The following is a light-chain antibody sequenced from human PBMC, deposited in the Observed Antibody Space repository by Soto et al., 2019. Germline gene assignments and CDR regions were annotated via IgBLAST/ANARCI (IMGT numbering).Light chain of an antibody. Sequence: DAQLTQSPSTLSPSAGDRVTITFRASRIISNWLGWYQQKPGQAPRLLIYDASSWDSGIPARFSGSGSGTDFTLTISSLQPDDFAAYYCQQYNSYPLTFGGGTKVDI. V-gene: IGKV1-5*01. J-gene: IGKJ4*01. CDR1: RIISNW. CDR3: QQYNSYPLT. CDR2: DAS.